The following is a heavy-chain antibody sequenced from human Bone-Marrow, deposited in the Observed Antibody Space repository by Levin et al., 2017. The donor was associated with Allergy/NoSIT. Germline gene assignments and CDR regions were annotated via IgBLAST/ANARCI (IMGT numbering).Heavy chain of an antibody. D-gene: IGHD2-8*02. CDR3: ARGIIGDVRVAHKEAFDI. CDR2: ISSSGSDM. J-gene: IGHJ3*02. V-gene: IGHV3-21*01. Sequence: GGSLRLSCTVSGFTFSIYSINWVRQAPGKGLEWVSSISSSGSDMYYVDSVRGRFTISRDNAKNTLTLQMNSLRAEDTAVYYCARGIIGDVRVAHKEAFDIWGQGTMVSVSS. CDR1: GFTFSIYS.